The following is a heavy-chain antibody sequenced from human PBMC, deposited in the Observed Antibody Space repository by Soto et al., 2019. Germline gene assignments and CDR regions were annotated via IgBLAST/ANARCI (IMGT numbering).Heavy chain of an antibody. Sequence: QVQLQESGPGLVKPSQTLSLTCTVSGGSISSGGYYWSWIRQHPGKGLEWIGYIYYSGSTYYNPSLKSRVTISVDTSKNQFSLKLSSVTAADTAVYYCAREQRRITMVRGGSGHYYYGMDVWGQGTTVTVSS. J-gene: IGHJ6*02. V-gene: IGHV4-31*03. D-gene: IGHD3-10*01. CDR1: GGSISSGGYY. CDR2: IYYSGST. CDR3: AREQRRITMVRGGSGHYYYGMDV.